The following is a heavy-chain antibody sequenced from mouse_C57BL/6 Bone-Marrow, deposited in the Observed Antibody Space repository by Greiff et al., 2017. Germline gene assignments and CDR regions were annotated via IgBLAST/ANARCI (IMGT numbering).Heavy chain of an antibody. D-gene: IGHD2-4*01. CDR3: ALYYDYDRDY. CDR2: IYPGGGYT. Sequence: VQLQQSGAELVRPGTSVKMSCKASGYTFTNYWIGWAKQRPGHGLEWIGDIYPGGGYTNYNEKFKGKATLTADKSSSTAYMQFSSLTSEDSAIYYCALYYDYDRDYWGQGTSVTISS. V-gene: IGHV1-63*01. J-gene: IGHJ4*01. CDR1: GYTFTNYW.